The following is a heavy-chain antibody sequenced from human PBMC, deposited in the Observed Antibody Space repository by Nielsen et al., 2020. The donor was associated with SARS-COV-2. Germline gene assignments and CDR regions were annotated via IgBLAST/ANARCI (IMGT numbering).Heavy chain of an antibody. CDR3: ARVGIEYSSSPRYYYYMDV. D-gene: IGHD6-6*01. CDR2: IYYSGST. V-gene: IGHV4-31*03. CDR1: GGSISSGGYY. Sequence: SETLSLTCTVSGGSISSGGYYWSWIRQHPGKGLEWIGYIYYSGSTYYNPSLKSRVTISVDTSKNQFSLKLSSVTAADTAVYYCARVGIEYSSSPRYYYYMDVWGKGTTVTVSS. J-gene: IGHJ6*03.